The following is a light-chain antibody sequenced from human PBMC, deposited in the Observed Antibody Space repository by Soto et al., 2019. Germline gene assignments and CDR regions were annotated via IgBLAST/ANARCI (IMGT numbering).Light chain of an antibody. J-gene: IGKJ1*01. V-gene: IGKV3-20*01. CDR3: QQYGGSRT. Sequence: NVLSQSPGTLSLSKGERAALYCRASQSVSSSYLAWYQQKPGQAPRLLIYGASSRATGIPDRYSGSRSWTDFTFTISRLEPEHCAVYYCQQYGGSRTFGQGTKVDIK. CDR1: QSVSSSY. CDR2: GAS.